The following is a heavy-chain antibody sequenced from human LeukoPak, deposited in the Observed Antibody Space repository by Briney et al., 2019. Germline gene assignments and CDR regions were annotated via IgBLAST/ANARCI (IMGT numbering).Heavy chain of an antibody. Sequence: GGSLRLSCAASGFTVSSNYVSWVRQAPGKGLEWVSVIYSGGTTYYADSVKGRFTISRDNSKNTLYLQMNTLRAEDTAVYYCASGGTLSVGFDYWGQGTLVTVSS. CDR1: GFTVSSNY. V-gene: IGHV3-66*01. CDR3: ASGGTLSVGFDY. D-gene: IGHD2/OR15-2a*01. CDR2: IYSGGTT. J-gene: IGHJ4*02.